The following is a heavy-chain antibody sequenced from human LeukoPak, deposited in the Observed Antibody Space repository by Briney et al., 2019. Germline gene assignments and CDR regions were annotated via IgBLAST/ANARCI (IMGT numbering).Heavy chain of an antibody. Sequence: GGSLRLSCAASGFTFSSYSMNWVRQAPGKGLEWVSYISSSSSTIYYADSVKGRFTISRDNAKNSLYLQMNSLRAEDTAVYYCARVRDDSYDFWSGYYNNWFDPWGQGTLVTVSS. V-gene: IGHV3-48*01. CDR1: GFTFSSYS. J-gene: IGHJ5*02. CDR3: ARVRDDSYDFWSGYYNNWFDP. D-gene: IGHD3-3*01. CDR2: ISSSSSTI.